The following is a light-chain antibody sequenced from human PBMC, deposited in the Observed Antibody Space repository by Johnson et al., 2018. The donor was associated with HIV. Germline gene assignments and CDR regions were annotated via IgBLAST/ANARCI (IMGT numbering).Light chain of an antibody. Sequence: QSVLTQPPSVSAAPGQKVTISCSRSSSNIGNNYVSWYQQLPGTAPKLLIYENNKRPSGIPDRFSGSKSGTSATLGITGLQTGDEADYYCGTWDSNLSAYVFGPGTKVTVL. V-gene: IGLV1-51*02. CDR2: ENN. J-gene: IGLJ1*01. CDR1: SSNIGNNY. CDR3: GTWDSNLSAYV.